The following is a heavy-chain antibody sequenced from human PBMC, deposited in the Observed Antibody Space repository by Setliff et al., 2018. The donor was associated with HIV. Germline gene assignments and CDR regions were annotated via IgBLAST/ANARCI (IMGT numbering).Heavy chain of an antibody. V-gene: IGHV4-61*02. Sequence: PSETLSLTCTVSGGSISSGSYYWSWIRQPAGKGLEWIGRIYASGSTNYNPSLKSRVTTSVDTSKNQLSLKLGSVTAADTAMYYCARATYYYDSSGYYYKSYYFDYWGQGTLVTVSS. CDR1: GGSISSGSYY. J-gene: IGHJ4*02. D-gene: IGHD3-22*01. CDR2: IYASGST. CDR3: ARATYYYDSSGYYYKSYYFDY.